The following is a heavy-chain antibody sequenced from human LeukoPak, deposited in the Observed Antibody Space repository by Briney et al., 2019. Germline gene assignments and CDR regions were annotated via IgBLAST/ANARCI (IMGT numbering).Heavy chain of an antibody. CDR1: GYSISSGYY. CDR3: ARWAMVRGFKGYYLDY. D-gene: IGHD3-10*01. CDR2: IYHSGST. Sequence: SETLSLTCTVSGYSISSGYYWGWIRQPPGKGLEWIGSIYHSGSTYYNPSLKSRVTISVDTSKNQFSLKLSSVTAADTAVYYCARWAMVRGFKGYYLDYWGQGTLVTVSS. J-gene: IGHJ4*02. V-gene: IGHV4-38-2*02.